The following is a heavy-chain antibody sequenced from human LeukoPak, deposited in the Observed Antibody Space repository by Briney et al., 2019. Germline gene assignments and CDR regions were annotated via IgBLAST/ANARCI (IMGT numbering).Heavy chain of an antibody. CDR3: ARDKSVDYGDSYFDS. D-gene: IGHD4-17*01. CDR2: IKQDGGEE. CDR1: GFTFGDYY. V-gene: IGHV3-7*01. Sequence: PGGSLRLSCAAYGFTFGDYYMSWVRQAPGKGLEWVANIKQDGGEEHYVDSVKGRFTISRDNAKNSLYLQMNSLRAEDTAVYYCARDKSVDYGDSYFDSWGQGILVTVSS. J-gene: IGHJ4*02.